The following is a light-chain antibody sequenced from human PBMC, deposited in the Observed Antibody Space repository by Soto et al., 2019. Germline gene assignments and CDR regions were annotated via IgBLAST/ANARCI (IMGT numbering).Light chain of an antibody. CDR1: SSDVGGYIY. CDR2: DVT. V-gene: IGLV2-14*01. CDR3: SSYTTSSSYV. Sequence: QSVLTQPASACGSPGQSITISCTGTSSDVGGYIYVSWYQQHPGKAPKLIIYDVTSRPSGVSYRFSGSKSGNTASLTISGLQAEDEADYYCSSYTTSSSYVFGTGTKVTVL. J-gene: IGLJ1*01.